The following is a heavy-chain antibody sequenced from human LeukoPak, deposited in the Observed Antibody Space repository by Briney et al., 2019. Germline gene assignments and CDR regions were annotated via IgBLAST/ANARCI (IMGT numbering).Heavy chain of an antibody. CDR1: GGSISSSSYY. D-gene: IGHD3-22*01. V-gene: IGHV4-39*01. J-gene: IGHJ6*03. Sequence: PSETLSLICTVSGGSISSSSYYWGWIRQPPGKGLEWIGSIYYSGSTYYNPSLKSRVTISVDTSKNQFSLKLSSVTAADTAVYYCARLCDSSGYYYAMYYYYYMDVWGKGTTVTISS. CDR2: IYYSGST. CDR3: ARLCDSSGYYYAMYYYYYMDV.